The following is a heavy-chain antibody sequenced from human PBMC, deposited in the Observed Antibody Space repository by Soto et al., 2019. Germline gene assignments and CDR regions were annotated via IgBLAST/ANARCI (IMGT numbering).Heavy chain of an antibody. Sequence: GGFLRLSCEASGFTFINAWMSWVRQAPGKGLEWVGHIKSKTDGGTTDYAAPVKGRFTISRDDSKNTLYLQMNSLKTGDTAVYYCITDLMERRLHHYYTQHTDVWGKGTTVTVSS. CDR1: GFTFINAW. D-gene: IGHD1-1*01. V-gene: IGHV3-15*01. J-gene: IGHJ6*03. CDR3: ITDLMERRLHHYYTQHTDV. CDR2: IKSKTDGGTT.